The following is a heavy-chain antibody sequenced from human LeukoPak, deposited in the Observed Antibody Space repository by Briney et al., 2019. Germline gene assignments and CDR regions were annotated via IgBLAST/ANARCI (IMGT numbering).Heavy chain of an antibody. J-gene: IGHJ4*02. Sequence: GGSLRLSCAASGFTFSSYWMSWVRQAPGKGLEWVAVIWYDGSNKYYADSVKGRFTISRDNSKNTLYLQMNSLRAEDTAVYYCARGVGATTFFFDYWGQGTLVTVSS. CDR1: GFTFSSYW. CDR2: IWYDGSNK. D-gene: IGHD1-26*01. V-gene: IGHV3-33*08. CDR3: ARGVGATTFFFDY.